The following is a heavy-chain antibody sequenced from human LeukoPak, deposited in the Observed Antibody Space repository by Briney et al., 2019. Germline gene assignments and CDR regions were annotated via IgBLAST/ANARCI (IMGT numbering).Heavy chain of an antibody. V-gene: IGHV1-2*06. CDR1: GYTFTGYY. CDR3: ARSLSSSWIPSSFDY. CDR2: INPNSGDT. D-gene: IGHD6-6*01. Sequence: ASVKVSCKASGYTFTGYYMHWVRQAPGEGLEWVGQINPNSGDTNYEQKFQGRVTMTRDTSITTAYMELNRLRPDDTAIYYCARSLSSSWIPSSFDYWGQGTLVTVSS. J-gene: IGHJ4*02.